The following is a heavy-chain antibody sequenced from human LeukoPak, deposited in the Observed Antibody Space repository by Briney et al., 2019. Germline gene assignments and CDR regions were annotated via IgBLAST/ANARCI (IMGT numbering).Heavy chain of an antibody. CDR2: IHSGGST. D-gene: IGHD4-17*01. V-gene: IGHV3-66*01. CDR3: VGATGFGY. CDR1: GFTVSSNY. Sequence: PGGSLRLSCAVSGFTVSSNYTSWVRQAPGKGLEWVSVIHSGGSTYYADSVTGRFTVSRDNSKNTVSLQMNSLRVGDTAVYYCVGATGFGYWGQGTLVTVSS. J-gene: IGHJ4*02.